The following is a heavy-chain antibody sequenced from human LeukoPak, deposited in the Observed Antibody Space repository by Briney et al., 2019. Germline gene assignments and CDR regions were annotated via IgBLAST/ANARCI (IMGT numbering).Heavy chain of an antibody. CDR1: GFTVSSNY. CDR3: AREGTTTSFDY. J-gene: IGHJ4*02. D-gene: IGHD1-26*01. CDR2: IYSGGIT. V-gene: IGHV3-53*01. Sequence: PGGSLRLSCAASGFTVSSNYMNWVRQAPGKGLQWVSVIYSGGITYYADSVKGRFTISRDNSRNTLYLQMNSLRAEDTAVYYCAREGTTTSFDYWGQGTLVTVSS.